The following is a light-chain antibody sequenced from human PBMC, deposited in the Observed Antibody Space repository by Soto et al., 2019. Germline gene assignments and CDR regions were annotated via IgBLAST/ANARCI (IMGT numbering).Light chain of an antibody. CDR3: QQSYSTPRIT. J-gene: IGKJ5*01. CDR1: QSISSY. V-gene: IGKV1-39*01. Sequence: DIQMTQSPSSLSXXXXXXXXXXXXVSQSISSYLNWYQQKSGKAPKLLIYAASSLQSGVPSRFSGSGSGTDFTLTISSLQPEDFATYYCQQSYSTPRITFGQGTRLEIK. CDR2: AAS.